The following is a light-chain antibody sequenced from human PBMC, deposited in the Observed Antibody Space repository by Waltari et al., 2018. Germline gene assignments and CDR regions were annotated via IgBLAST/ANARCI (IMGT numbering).Light chain of an antibody. CDR1: STDVGSYNR. J-gene: IGLJ3*02. CDR3: SSYTSSSTVV. CDR2: EVT. Sequence: QSALTQPPSVSGSPGQSVTISCTGTSTDVGSYNRVSWYQQSPGTAPKLIIYEVTHRPSGVPCRFSGSKSGNTASLTISGLQAEDEADYYCSSYTSSSTVVFGGGTKLTVL. V-gene: IGLV2-18*02.